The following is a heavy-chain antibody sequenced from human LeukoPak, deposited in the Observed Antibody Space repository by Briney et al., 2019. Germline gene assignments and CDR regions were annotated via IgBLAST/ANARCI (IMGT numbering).Heavy chain of an antibody. CDR1: GFIFDDYA. V-gene: IGHV3-9*01. CDR2: ISWYSGTI. CDR3: ARSITGTTDGWYFDY. D-gene: IGHD1-7*01. J-gene: IGHJ4*02. Sequence: GGSLRLSCAASGFIFDDYAMHWVRQAPGKGLEWVSSISWYSGTIDYADSVKGRFTISRDDAKNSLYLQMNSLRAEDTAVYYCARSITGTTDGWYFDYWGQGTLVTVSS.